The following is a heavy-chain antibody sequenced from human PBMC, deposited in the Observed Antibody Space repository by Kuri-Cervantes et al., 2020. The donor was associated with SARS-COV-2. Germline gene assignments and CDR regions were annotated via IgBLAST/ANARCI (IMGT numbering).Heavy chain of an antibody. Sequence: GESLKISCSASGFTFSSYAMHWVRQAPGKGLEYVSAISSNGGSTYYADSVKGRFTISRDNSKNTLYLQMSSLRAEDTAVYYCVKSSYGGSSSRPDYWGQGTLVTVSS. CDR3: VKSSYGGSSSRPDY. D-gene: IGHD6-13*01. V-gene: IGHV3-64D*06. CDR1: GFTFSSYA. CDR2: ISSNGGST. J-gene: IGHJ4*02.